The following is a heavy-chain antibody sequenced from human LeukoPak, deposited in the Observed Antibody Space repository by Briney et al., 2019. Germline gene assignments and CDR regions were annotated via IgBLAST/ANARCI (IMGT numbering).Heavy chain of an antibody. V-gene: IGHV1-2*02. D-gene: IGHD5-24*01. J-gene: IGHJ4*02. CDR2: INPNSGGT. Sequence: ASVKVSCKASGYTFTGYYMHWVRQAPGQGLEWMGWINPNSGGTNYAQKFQGRVTMTRDTSISTAYMELSRLRSDDTAVYYCARAEEMATVFPTTHWGQGTLVTVSS. CDR3: ARAEEMATVFPTTH. CDR1: GYTFTGYY.